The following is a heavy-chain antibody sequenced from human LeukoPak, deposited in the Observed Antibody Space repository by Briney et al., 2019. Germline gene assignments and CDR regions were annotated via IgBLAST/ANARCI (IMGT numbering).Heavy chain of an antibody. Sequence: SETLPLTCAVYGGSFSGYYWSWIRQPPGKGLEWIGEINHSGSTNYNPSLKSRVTISVDTSKNQFSLKLSSVTAADTAVYYCARVWSDYSFDYWGQGTLVTVSS. CDR1: GGSFSGYY. D-gene: IGHD4-11*01. CDR3: ARVWSDYSFDY. J-gene: IGHJ4*02. CDR2: INHSGST. V-gene: IGHV4-34*01.